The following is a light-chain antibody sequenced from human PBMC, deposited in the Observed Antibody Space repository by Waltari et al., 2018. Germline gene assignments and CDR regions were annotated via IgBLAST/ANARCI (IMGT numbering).Light chain of an antibody. CDR3: SSYAGSNTVV. V-gene: IGLV2-8*01. CDR1: SSDVGGYNY. Sequence: QSALTQPPSASGSPGQSVTISCTGTSSDVGGYNYVSWYQQYPGKAPKLMIYEVSKRPSWVPERFSGSKSGNTASLTVSGLQGDDEADYYCSSYAGSNTVVFGGGTKLTVL. J-gene: IGLJ2*01. CDR2: EVS.